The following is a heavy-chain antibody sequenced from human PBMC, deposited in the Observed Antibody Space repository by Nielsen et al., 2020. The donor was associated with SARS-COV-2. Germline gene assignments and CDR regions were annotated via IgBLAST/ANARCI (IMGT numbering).Heavy chain of an antibody. D-gene: IGHD2-15*01. CDR3: ATGPVSGINWFDP. V-gene: IGHV1-18*01. CDR2: ISAYNGNT. Sequence: ASVQVSCKASGYTFPSYGISWVRQAPGPALEWLGWISAYNGNTNYAQKLQGRVTMTTDTSTSTAYMELRSLRSDDTAVYYCATGPVSGINWFDPWGQGTLVTVSS. J-gene: IGHJ5*02. CDR1: GYTFPSYG.